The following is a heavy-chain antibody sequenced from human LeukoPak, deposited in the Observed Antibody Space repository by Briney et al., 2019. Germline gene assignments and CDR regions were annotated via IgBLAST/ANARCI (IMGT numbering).Heavy chain of an antibody. CDR2: INHSGST. Sequence: SETLSLTCAVYGGSFSGYYWSWIRQPPGKGLEWIGEINHSGSTNYNPSLKSRVTISVDTSKNQFSLKLSSVTAADTAVYYCARSYDSSGYYPEFDYWGRGTLVTVSS. V-gene: IGHV4-34*01. CDR1: GGSFSGYY. D-gene: IGHD3-22*01. CDR3: ARSYDSSGYYPEFDY. J-gene: IGHJ4*02.